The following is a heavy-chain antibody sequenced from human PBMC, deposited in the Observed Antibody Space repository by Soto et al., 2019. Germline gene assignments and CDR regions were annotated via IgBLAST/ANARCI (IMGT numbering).Heavy chain of an antibody. CDR3: ARHTPAISISDH. CDR2: IYYSGST. J-gene: IGHJ4*02. D-gene: IGHD2-15*01. V-gene: IGHV4-39*01. CDR1: GGSISSSSYY. Sequence: QLQLQESGPGLVKPSETLSLTCTVSGGSISSSSYYWGWIRQPPGKGLKWFGSIYYSGSTYYNPSLTSRVTISVDTSKNQFSLKLSSVTAADTAVYYCARHTPAISISDHWGQGTLVTVSS.